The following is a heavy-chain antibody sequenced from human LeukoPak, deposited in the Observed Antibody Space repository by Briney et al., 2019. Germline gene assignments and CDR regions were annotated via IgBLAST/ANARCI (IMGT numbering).Heavy chain of an antibody. Sequence: SETLSLTCAVYGGSFSGYYWSWIRQPPGKGLEWIGEINHSGSTNYNPSLKSRVTISVDTSKNQFTLKLSSVTAADTAVYYCARWGSGWLGTYYYYGMDVWGQGTTVTVSS. V-gene: IGHV4-34*01. CDR2: INHSGST. CDR1: GGSFSGYY. CDR3: ARWGSGWLGTYYYYGMDV. J-gene: IGHJ6*02. D-gene: IGHD6-19*01.